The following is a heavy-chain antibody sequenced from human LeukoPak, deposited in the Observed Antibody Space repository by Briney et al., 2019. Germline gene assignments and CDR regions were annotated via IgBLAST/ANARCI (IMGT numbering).Heavy chain of an antibody. CDR2: ISSSSSYI. CDR3: ARGASRADY. CDR1: GFTFRSYN. J-gene: IGHJ4*02. V-gene: IGHV3-21*01. Sequence: GSLRLFCAASGFTFRSYNMNWVRQAPGKRPEWVSSISSSSSYIYYADSVKGRFTISRDNAKNSLYLQMNSLRAEDTALYYCARGASRADYWGQGTLVTVSS.